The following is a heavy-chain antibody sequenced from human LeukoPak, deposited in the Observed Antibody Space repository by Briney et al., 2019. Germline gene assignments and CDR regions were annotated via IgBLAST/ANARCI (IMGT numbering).Heavy chain of an antibody. CDR2: INWNGGST. D-gene: IGHD3-3*01. CDR1: GFTFSSYA. CDR3: GRGKSRYDFWSGYYPDF. Sequence: GGSLRLSCAASGFTFSSYAMSWVRQAPGKGLEWVSSINWNGGSTNYADSVKGRFSISRDNAKNSLHLQMNNLRAEDTALYYCGRGKSRYDFWSGYYPDFWGQGTLVTVSS. J-gene: IGHJ4*02. V-gene: IGHV3-20*04.